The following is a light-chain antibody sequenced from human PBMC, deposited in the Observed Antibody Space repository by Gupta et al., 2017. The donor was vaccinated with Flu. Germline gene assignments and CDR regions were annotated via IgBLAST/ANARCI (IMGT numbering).Light chain of an antibody. CDR2: EVN. V-gene: IGLV2-14*01. J-gene: IGLJ1*01. CDR3: SSYSSTSSLYV. Sequence: QSALPQPASVSGSPGQSITISCTGTSSDVGGYNNVSWYQQHPGRAPKLMIYEVNNRPSGVANRFSGSKSDNTASLTISGLQAEDEADFYCSSYSSTSSLYVFGTGTKVTVL. CDR1: SSDVGGYNN.